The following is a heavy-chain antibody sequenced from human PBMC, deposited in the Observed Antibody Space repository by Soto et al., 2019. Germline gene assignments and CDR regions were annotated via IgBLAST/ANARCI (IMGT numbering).Heavy chain of an antibody. CDR1: GGSFSAYY. CDR2: IYYSGST. Sequence: PSETLSLTCAVYGGSFSAYYWSWVRQPPGKGLEWIGYIYYSGSTYYNPSLKSRVTISVDTSKNQFSLKLSSVTAADTAVYYCARDSEPNPLDYWGQGTLVTVSS. J-gene: IGHJ4*02. CDR3: ARDSEPNPLDY. V-gene: IGHV4-34*09. D-gene: IGHD7-27*01.